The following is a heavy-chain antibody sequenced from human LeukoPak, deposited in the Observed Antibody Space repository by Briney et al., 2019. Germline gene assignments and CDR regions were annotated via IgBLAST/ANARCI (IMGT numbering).Heavy chain of an antibody. CDR1: GFIFNNYG. CDR3: AKGSSGYFADL. D-gene: IGHD3-22*01. CDR2: ISNDGGGT. V-gene: IGHV3-23*01. Sequence: GGSLRLSCAASGFIFNNYGLISVRQAPGKGREWVSAISNDGGGTQYADFVEGRFTISRDNSKNTLFLQMSSLRAEDTALYYCAKGSSGYFADLWGQGTLVTVSS. J-gene: IGHJ5*02.